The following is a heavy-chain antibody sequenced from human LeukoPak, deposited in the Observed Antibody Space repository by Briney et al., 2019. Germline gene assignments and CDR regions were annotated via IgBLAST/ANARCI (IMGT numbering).Heavy chain of an antibody. CDR3: ATAVVTDPYFDS. CDR2: IYPGDSDT. D-gene: IGHD4-23*01. J-gene: IGHJ4*02. CDR1: GYKLTNNW. Sequence: GESLKISCKISGYKLTNNWIGWVRQVPGKGLEWMGLIYPGDSDTRYSPSFQGQVTISADKSVSTAYLQWSSLKAPDTAMYSCATAVVTDPYFDSWGQGTLVTVSS. V-gene: IGHV5-51*01.